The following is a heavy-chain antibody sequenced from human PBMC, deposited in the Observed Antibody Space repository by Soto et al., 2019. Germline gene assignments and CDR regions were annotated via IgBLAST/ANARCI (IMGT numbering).Heavy chain of an antibody. CDR3: ARDQDYYDNSGDQNWFDP. V-gene: IGHV1-69*04. CDR1: GGTFSSYT. Sequence: ASVKVSCKASGGTFSSYTISWVRQAPGQGLEWMGRIIPILGIANYAQKFQGRVTITADKSTSTAYMELSSLRSEDTAVYYCARDQDYYDNSGDQNWFDPWGQGTQVTVSS. J-gene: IGHJ5*02. D-gene: IGHD3-22*01. CDR2: IIPILGIA.